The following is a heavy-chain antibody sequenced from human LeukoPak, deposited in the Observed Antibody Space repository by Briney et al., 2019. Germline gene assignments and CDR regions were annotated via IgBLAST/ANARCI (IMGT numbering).Heavy chain of an antibody. V-gene: IGHV3-9*03. CDR1: GFTFDNYA. CDR3: AKDMGIQAAVGMDY. Sequence: GGSLRLSCAASGFTFDNYAMHWVRQAPGKGLEWVSGISWNSGSIGYADSVKGRFTISRDNAQNSLYLQMNSLRAEDMALYYCAKDMGIQAAVGMDYWGQGTLVTVSS. J-gene: IGHJ4*02. CDR2: ISWNSGSI. D-gene: IGHD6-13*01.